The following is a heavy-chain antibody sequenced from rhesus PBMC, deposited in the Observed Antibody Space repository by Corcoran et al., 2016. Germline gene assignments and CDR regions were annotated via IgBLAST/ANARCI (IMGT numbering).Heavy chain of an antibody. CDR2: MGGRSANT. CDR1: GYSISSVYG. J-gene: IGHJ4*01. V-gene: IGHV4-127*01. CDR3: AGGGNWNSPFDY. Sequence: QVQLQESGPGLVNPSETLSLPCAVSGYSISSVYGWRWTRQPAGQGREWIGYMGGRSANTHYNPCLKSRVTLSVDTSKNQLSLKLSSVTAAVTAVYYCAGGGNWNSPFDYWGQGVLVTVSS. D-gene: IGHD1-26*01.